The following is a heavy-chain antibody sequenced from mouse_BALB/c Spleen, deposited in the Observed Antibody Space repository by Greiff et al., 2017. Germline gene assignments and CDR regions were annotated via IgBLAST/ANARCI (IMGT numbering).Heavy chain of an antibody. J-gene: IGHJ4*01. Sequence: VKLVESGPELVKPGASVKISCKASGYAFSSSWMNWVKQRPGQGLEWIGRIYPGDGDTNYNGKFKGKATLTADKSSSTAYMQLSSLTSVDSAVYFCARKIDYAMDYWGQGTSVTVSS. CDR3: ARKIDYAMDY. CDR1: GYAFSSSW. CDR2: IYPGDGDT. V-gene: IGHV1-82*01.